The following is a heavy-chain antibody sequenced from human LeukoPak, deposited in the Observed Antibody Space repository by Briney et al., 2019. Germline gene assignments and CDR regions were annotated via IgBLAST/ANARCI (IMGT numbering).Heavy chain of an antibody. V-gene: IGHV4-38-2*01. CDR2: IYHSGST. D-gene: IGHD3-3*01. Sequence: SETLSLTCAVSGYSISSGYYWGWIRQPPGKGLEWIGSIYHSGSTYYNPSLKSRVTISVDTSKNQFSLRLSSVTAADTAVYYCARQEGASIFGGNDYWGQGTLVTVSS. CDR3: ARQEGASIFGGNDY. J-gene: IGHJ4*02. CDR1: GYSISSGYY.